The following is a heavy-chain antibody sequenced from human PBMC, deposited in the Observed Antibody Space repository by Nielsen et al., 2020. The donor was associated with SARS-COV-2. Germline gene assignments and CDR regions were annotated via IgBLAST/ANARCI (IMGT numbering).Heavy chain of an antibody. CDR2: IIPILGIA. D-gene: IGHD3-22*01. J-gene: IGHJ5*02. V-gene: IGHV1-69*04. Sequence: SVKVSCKASGYTFTNYAMNWVRQAPGQGLEWMGRIIPILGIANYAQKFQGRVTITADKSTSTAYMELSSLRSEDTAVYYCARGTYYYDSRIPPYNWFDPWGQGTLVTVSS. CDR3: ARGTYYYDSRIPPYNWFDP. CDR1: GYTFTNYA.